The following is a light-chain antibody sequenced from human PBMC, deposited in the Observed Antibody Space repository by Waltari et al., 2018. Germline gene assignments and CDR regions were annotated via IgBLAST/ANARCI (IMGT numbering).Light chain of an antibody. CDR1: GLHVGAYDF. J-gene: IGLJ3*02. CDR3: SSYTTSTSWV. CDR2: EVT. V-gene: IGLV2-14*01. Sequence: QSALTQPASVSGSPGQSITISCPGTGLHVGAYDFVSWYQQHPGKAPKLMIFEVTYRPSGVSNRFSGSKSGNTASLSISGLQAEDEAEYYCSSYTTSTSWVFGGGTKLTVL.